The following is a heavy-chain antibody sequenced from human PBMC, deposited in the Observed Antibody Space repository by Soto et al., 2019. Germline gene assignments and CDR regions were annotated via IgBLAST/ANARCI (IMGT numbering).Heavy chain of an antibody. J-gene: IGHJ1*01. Sequence: QVQLVQSGAEVKKPVASVKVSCKASGYTFTSYYMHWVRQPPGQGLESMGIINPSGGSTSYAQNFQGRVTMTRDTSTSTFCMELSSLRSEDTAVYYCARDSEYCSSTSCREYFQHWGQGTLVTVSS. CDR3: ARDSEYCSSTSCREYFQH. V-gene: IGHV1-46*01. D-gene: IGHD2-2*01. CDR2: INPSGGST. CDR1: GYTFTSYY.